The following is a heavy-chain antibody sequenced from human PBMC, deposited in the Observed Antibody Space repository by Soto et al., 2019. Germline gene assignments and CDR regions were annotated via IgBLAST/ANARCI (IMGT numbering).Heavy chain of an antibody. D-gene: IGHD3-22*01. CDR3: ARDQRYDSSGYSDFDY. CDR1: GFTFSSYN. V-gene: IGHV3-21*01. Sequence: GGSLRLSCGASGFTFSSYNMNWVRQAPGKGLEWVSSISSRSDYIYYADSLKGRFTISRDNAKNSLYLQMNSLRAEDTAVYYCARDQRYDSSGYSDFDYWGQGTLVTVSS. CDR2: ISSRSDYI. J-gene: IGHJ4*02.